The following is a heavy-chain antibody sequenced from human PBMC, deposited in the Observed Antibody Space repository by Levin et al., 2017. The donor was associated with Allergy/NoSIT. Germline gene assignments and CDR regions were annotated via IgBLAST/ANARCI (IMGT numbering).Heavy chain of an antibody. V-gene: IGHV3-30*18. J-gene: IGHJ4*02. CDR3: AKGPTVSKGIFDY. CDR2: ISYDGTNK. D-gene: IGHD4-17*01. CDR1: GFSFSDYG. Sequence: GGSLRLSCAASGFSFSDYGMHWVRQAPGKGLEWVAVISYDGTNKYYADSVKGRLTISRDNSKNTVYLQMNSLRPDDTAVYYCAKGPTVSKGIFDYWGQGTLVTVSS.